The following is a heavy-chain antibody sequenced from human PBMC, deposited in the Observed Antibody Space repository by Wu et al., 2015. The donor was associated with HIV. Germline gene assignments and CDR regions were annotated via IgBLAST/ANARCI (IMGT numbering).Heavy chain of an antibody. Sequence: QVYLVQSGGEVKKPGASLNISCKASGYAFTTYYIHWVRQAPGQGLEWMGLINPGIGTTYYAEKFQGRVTMTRDTSTNTVNMQLGTLTSEDTAVYFCNRGMQRWVNDAFDIWGQGTMVTVSS. CDR1: GYAFTTYY. CDR3: NRGMQRWVNDAFDI. V-gene: IGHV1-46*03. D-gene: IGHD1-1*01. CDR2: INPGIGTT. J-gene: IGHJ3*02.